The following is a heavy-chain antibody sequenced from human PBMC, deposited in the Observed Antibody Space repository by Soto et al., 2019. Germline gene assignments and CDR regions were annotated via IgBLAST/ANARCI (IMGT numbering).Heavy chain of an antibody. Sequence: QVQLQESGPGLVKPSQTLSVTCTVSGGSVSSDDYSLSWIRQHPGKGLEWIVYIRDSGSTYYSPSLEGRITISVDTSKNQFSLRLRSVTAADTAVYYCARAMANYFDYWGQGTLVTASS. CDR1: GGSVSSDDYS. CDR2: IRDSGST. CDR3: ARAMANYFDY. V-gene: IGHV4-31*03. D-gene: IGHD2-8*01. J-gene: IGHJ4*02.